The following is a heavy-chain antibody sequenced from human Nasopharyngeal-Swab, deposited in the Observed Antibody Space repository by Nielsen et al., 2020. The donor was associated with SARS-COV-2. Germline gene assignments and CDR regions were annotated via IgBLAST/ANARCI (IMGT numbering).Heavy chain of an antibody. Sequence: SETLSLTCAVYGGSFSGYYWSWIRQPPGKGLEWIGEINHSGSTNYNPSLKSRGTISVDTSKNQFSLKLSSVTAADTAVYYCARLGFGETNDYWGQGTLVTVSS. CDR2: INHSGST. CDR3: ARLGFGETNDY. CDR1: GGSFSGYY. V-gene: IGHV4-34*01. J-gene: IGHJ4*02. D-gene: IGHD3-10*01.